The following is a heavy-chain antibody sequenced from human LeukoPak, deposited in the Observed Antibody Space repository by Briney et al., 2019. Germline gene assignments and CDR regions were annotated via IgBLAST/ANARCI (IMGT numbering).Heavy chain of an antibody. J-gene: IGHJ3*01. D-gene: IGHD2-2*02. CDR2: ITGGGDYT. CDR1: GFTFSTSA. V-gene: IGHV3-23*01. Sequence: GGSLRLSCAASGFTFSTSAMSWVRQAPGKGLEWVSAITGGGDYTYYADPVKGRFTISRDNPKNAVYLQMISLRAEDTAVYYCAKGYRGIEAFDVWGQGTMVTVSS. CDR3: AKGYRGIEAFDV.